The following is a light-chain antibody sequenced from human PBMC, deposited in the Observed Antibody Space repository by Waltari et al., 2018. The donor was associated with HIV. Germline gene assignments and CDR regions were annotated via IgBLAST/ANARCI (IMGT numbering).Light chain of an antibody. CDR1: ALSKNF. J-gene: IGLJ2*01. V-gene: IGLV3-25*03. CDR2: KDT. CDR3: QSADTSNNYVIL. Sequence: SYELTQLPSVSLSPGQTAKITCSGAALSKNFAYWYHQKSGQAPVLVISKDTERPSGIPGRFSGSTSGTIVTLTISGVQAEDEADYYCQSADTSNNYVILFGGGTKLTVL.